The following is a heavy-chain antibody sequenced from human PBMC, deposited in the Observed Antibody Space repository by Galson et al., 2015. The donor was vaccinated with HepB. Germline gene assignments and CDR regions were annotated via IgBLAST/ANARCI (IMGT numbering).Heavy chain of an antibody. J-gene: IGHJ6*03. CDR1: GDSVSSNSAA. Sequence: CAISGDSVSSNSAAWNWIRQSPSRGLEWLGRTYYRSKWYNDYAVSVKSRITINPDTSKNQFSLQLNSVTPEDTAVYYCARGTSSGWYWGPPQPNSLYYYYYMDVWGKGTTVTVSS. CDR3: ARGTSSGWYWGPPQPNSLYYYYYMDV. CDR2: TYYRSKWYN. D-gene: IGHD6-19*01. V-gene: IGHV6-1*01.